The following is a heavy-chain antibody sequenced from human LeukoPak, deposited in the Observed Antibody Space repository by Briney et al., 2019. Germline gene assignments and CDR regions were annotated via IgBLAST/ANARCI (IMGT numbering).Heavy chain of an antibody. J-gene: IGHJ4*02. Sequence: GGSLRLSCAGSGITFRIYAMTWVRQAPGKGLQWVSALSGSGLSTYYADSVKGRFTISRDNSKNTLYLQMNSLRAEDTAVYYCAKGGESSSWLFDYWGQGTLVPVSS. D-gene: IGHD6-13*01. CDR3: AKGGESSSWLFDY. V-gene: IGHV3-23*01. CDR2: LSGSGLST. CDR1: GITFRIYA.